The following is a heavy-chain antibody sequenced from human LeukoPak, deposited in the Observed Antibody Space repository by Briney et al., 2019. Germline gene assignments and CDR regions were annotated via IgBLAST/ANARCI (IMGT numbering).Heavy chain of an antibody. V-gene: IGHV3-21*01. CDR1: GFTFSSYS. D-gene: IGHD6-19*01. CDR3: ARDRVIAVAGTEYYYYYGMDV. J-gene: IGHJ6*02. CDR2: ISSSSSYI. Sequence: GGSLRLSCAASGFTFSSYSMNWVRQAPGKGLEWVPSISSSSSYIYYADSVKGRFTISRDNAKNSLYLQMNSLRAEDTAVYYCARDRVIAVAGTEYYYYYGMDVWGQGTTVTVSS.